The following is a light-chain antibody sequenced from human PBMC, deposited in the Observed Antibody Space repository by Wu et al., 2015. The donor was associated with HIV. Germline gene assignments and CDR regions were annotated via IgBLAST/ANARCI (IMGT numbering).Light chain of an antibody. CDR3: QQYNSLRYT. V-gene: IGKV3-20*01. CDR2: GAS. CDR1: QSVSSGY. J-gene: IGKJ2*01. Sequence: EMVLTQSPATLSLSPGERATLSCRASQSVSSGYLAWYQQKPGQAPRLLIYGASNRATDIPDRFSGSGSGTDFTLTISRLEPEDFAVYYCQQYNSLRYTFGQGTKLEIK.